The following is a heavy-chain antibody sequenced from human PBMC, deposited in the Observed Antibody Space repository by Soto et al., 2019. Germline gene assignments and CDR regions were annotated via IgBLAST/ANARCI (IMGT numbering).Heavy chain of an antibody. J-gene: IGHJ6*02. CDR3: ARVQCCRVSNYRLFLDV. V-gene: IGHV1-69*01. D-gene: IGHD2-15*01. Sequence: QVQLVQSGAEVKKPGSSVKVSCKASGGTFSSYAISWVRQAPGQGLEWMGGFIPMFNGPHSARKFQGRVTSSAYDFTRTAYMALISLRSEDTAVYYYARVQCCRVSNYRLFLDVCGQGTTVTVAS. CDR1: GGTFSSYA. CDR2: FIPMFNGP.